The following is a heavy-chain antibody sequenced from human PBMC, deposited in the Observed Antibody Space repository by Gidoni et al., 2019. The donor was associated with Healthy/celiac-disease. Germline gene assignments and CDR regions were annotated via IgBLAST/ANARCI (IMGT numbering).Heavy chain of an antibody. J-gene: IGHJ3*02. D-gene: IGHD2-21*01. V-gene: IGHV3-21*01. CDR1: GFTFSSYS. CDR3: ARDLEGSLWRTVFDI. CDR2: ISSSSSYI. Sequence: EVQLVESGGGLVKPGGSLRLSCAASGFTFSSYSMNWVRQAPGKGLEWVSSISSSSSYIYYADSVKGRFTISRDNAKNSLYLQMNSLRAEDTAVYYCARDLEGSLWRTVFDIWGQGTMVTVSS.